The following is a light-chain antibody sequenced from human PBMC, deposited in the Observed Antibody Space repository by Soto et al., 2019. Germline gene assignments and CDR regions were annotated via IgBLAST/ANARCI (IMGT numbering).Light chain of an antibody. CDR3: QQRSAWPT. V-gene: IGKV3-11*01. CDR1: QSVSSY. CDR2: DAS. Sequence: EIVLTQSPATLSLSPGERATLSCRASQSVSSYLAWYQQKPGQPPRLLIYDASKRATGIPARFSGGGSRTDFPLALSSLEPEYFASYYFQQRSAWPTFRQGTKVEIK. J-gene: IGKJ1*01.